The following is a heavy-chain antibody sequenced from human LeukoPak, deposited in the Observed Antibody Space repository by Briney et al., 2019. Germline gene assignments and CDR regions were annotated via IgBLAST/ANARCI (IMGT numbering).Heavy chain of an antibody. CDR2: ISYDGSTK. V-gene: IGHV3-30*18. CDR3: AKAYCTGGSCYGRYYYGMDV. CDR1: GFTFSTYA. D-gene: IGHD2-15*01. J-gene: IGHJ6*02. Sequence: GGSLRLSCAASGFTFSTYAIHWVRQAPGKGPEWVAVISYDGSTKYYADFVKGRFTISRDNPKNTMYLQMDSLRPEDTAVFYCAKAYCTGGSCYGRYYYGMDVWGQGTTVTVSS.